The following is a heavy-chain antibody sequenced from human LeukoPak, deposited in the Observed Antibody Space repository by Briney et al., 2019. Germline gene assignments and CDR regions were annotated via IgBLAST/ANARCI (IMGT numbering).Heavy chain of an antibody. CDR3: ARERRDGYNYYYYYGMDV. V-gene: IGHV4-59*01. CDR2: IYYSGST. D-gene: IGHD5-24*01. Sequence: SETLSLTCTVSGGSISSYYWSWIRQPPGKGLEWIGYIYYSGSTNYNPSLKSRVTISVDTSKNQFSLKLSSVTAADTAVYYCARERRDGYNYYYYYGMDVWAKGPRSPSP. CDR1: GGSISSYY. J-gene: IGHJ6*02.